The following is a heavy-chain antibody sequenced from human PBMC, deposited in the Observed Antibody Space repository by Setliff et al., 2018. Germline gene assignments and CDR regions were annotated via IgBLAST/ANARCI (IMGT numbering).Heavy chain of an antibody. CDR2: MNPNSGNT. J-gene: IGHJ4*02. CDR1: GYTFTSYD. Sequence: GASVKFSCKASGYTFTSYDINWVRQATGQGLEWMGWMNPNSGNTGYAQKFQGRVTMTRNTSISTAYMELSSLRSEDTAVYYCARRVGSVGIQLPDYWGQGTLVTVSS. V-gene: IGHV1-8*02. CDR3: ARRVGSVGIQLPDY. D-gene: IGHD5-18*01.